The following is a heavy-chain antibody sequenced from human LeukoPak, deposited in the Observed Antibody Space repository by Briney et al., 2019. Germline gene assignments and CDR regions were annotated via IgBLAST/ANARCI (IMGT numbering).Heavy chain of an antibody. CDR3: ARVSLESYCSSTSCYSRFDP. Sequence: SETLCLTCAVYGGSLSGYYWSRIRQPPGKGLEWIGEINHSGSTNYNPSLKSRVTISVDTSKNQFSLKLSSVTAADTAVYYCARVSLESYCSSTSCYSRFDPWGQGTLVTVSS. J-gene: IGHJ5*02. D-gene: IGHD2-2*02. CDR2: INHSGST. CDR1: GGSLSGYY. V-gene: IGHV4-34*01.